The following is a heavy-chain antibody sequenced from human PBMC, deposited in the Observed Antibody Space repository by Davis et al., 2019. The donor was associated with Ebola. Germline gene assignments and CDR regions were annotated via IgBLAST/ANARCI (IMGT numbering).Heavy chain of an antibody. D-gene: IGHD2/OR15-2a*01. Sequence: PSETLSLTCAVSGDSIISSKWWSWVRQAPGKGLEWVSTFGTGGDTYYADSVKGRFAISRDNSRGTLYLQMNSLRVEDSAIYYCVKDSSNIWFDIWGQGTLVTVSS. CDR3: VKDSSNIWFDI. V-gene: IGHV3-23*01. CDR2: FGTGGDT. J-gene: IGHJ3*02. CDR1: GDSIISSK.